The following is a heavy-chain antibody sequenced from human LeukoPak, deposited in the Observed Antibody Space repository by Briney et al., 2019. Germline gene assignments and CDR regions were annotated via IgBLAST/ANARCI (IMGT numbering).Heavy chain of an antibody. CDR2: IYSGGST. J-gene: IGHJ4*02. CDR3: AREFKGGSFFDY. D-gene: IGHD1-26*01. CDR1: GFTVTSNY. V-gene: IGHV3-66*01. Sequence: GGSLRLSCAASGFTVTSNYMSWVRQAPGKGLEWVSVIYSGGSTYYADSVKGRFTISRDNSKNTLYLQMNSLRAEDTAVYYCAREFKGGSFFDYWGQGTLVTVSS.